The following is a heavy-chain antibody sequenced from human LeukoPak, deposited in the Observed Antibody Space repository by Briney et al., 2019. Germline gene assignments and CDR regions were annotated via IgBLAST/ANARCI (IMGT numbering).Heavy chain of an antibody. Sequence: GGSLRLSCAASGFTFSSYEMNWVRQAPGKGLEWVSYISSSGSTIYYADSVKGRFTISRDNAKNSLYLQMNSVRAEDTAVYYCARGLDGAKDRKRFDYWGQGTLVTVSS. V-gene: IGHV3-48*03. J-gene: IGHJ4*02. CDR2: ISSSGSTI. CDR3: ARGLDGAKDRKRFDY. CDR1: GFTFSSYE. D-gene: IGHD5-24*01.